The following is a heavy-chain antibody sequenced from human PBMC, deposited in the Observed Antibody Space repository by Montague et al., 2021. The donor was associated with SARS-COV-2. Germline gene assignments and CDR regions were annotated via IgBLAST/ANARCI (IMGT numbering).Heavy chain of an antibody. V-gene: IGHV4-39*07. J-gene: IGHJ5*02. CDR3: ARGRSYSSWYGVNWFDP. Sequence: SETLSLTCTVSGGSISGSTYLWDWIRQPPGKGLEWIASVYYSGSTYYNPSLRSRVTISVDTSKNQFSLKLSSVTAADTAVYYCARGRSYSSWYGVNWFDPWGQGTLVTVSS. CDR2: VYYSGST. CDR1: GGSISGSTYL. D-gene: IGHD6-13*01.